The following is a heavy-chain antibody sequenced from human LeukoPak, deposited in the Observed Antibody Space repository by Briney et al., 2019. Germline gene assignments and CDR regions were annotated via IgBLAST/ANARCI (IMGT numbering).Heavy chain of an antibody. CDR2: INPNSGGT. CDR3: ARVDTAMAAYYFDY. J-gene: IGHJ4*02. Sequence: ASVKVSCKASGYTFTGYYMHWVRQAPGQGLEWMGWINPNSGGTNYAQKFQGRVTMTRDTSISTAYMELGRLRSDDTAVYYCARVDTAMAAYYFDYWGQGTLVTVSS. D-gene: IGHD5-18*01. V-gene: IGHV1-2*02. CDR1: GYTFTGYY.